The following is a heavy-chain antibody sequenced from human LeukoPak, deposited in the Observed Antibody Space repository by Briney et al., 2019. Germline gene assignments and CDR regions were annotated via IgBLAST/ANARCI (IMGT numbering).Heavy chain of an antibody. Sequence: PGGSLKLSCAASGFTFSGSAMHWVRQASGKGPEWVGRIRSKANSYATAYAASVKGRFTISRDDSKNTAYLQMNSLKTEDTAVYYCTSSIAAAGNYYYGMDVWGQGTTVTVSS. J-gene: IGHJ6*02. CDR2: IRSKANSYAT. D-gene: IGHD6-13*01. CDR3: TSSIAAAGNYYYGMDV. V-gene: IGHV3-73*01. CDR1: GFTFSGSA.